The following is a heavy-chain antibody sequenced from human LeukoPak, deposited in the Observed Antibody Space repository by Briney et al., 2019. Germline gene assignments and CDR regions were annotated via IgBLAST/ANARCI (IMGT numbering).Heavy chain of an antibody. D-gene: IGHD2-2*01. CDR2: ISYDGSNK. CDR1: GFTFSSYG. J-gene: IGHJ4*02. CDR3: AKRAIPYDPGYYFDY. V-gene: IGHV3-30*18. Sequence: PGRSLRLSCAASGFTFSSYGMHWVRQAPGKGLEWVAVISYDGSNKYYADSVKGRFTISRDNSKNTLYLQMNSLRGEDTAVYYCAKRAIPYDPGYYFDYWGQGTLVTVSP.